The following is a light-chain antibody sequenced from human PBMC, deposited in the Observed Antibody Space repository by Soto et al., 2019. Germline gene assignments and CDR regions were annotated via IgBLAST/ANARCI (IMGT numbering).Light chain of an antibody. J-gene: IGKJ5*01. V-gene: IGKV3-11*01. CDR2: DAS. CDR1: QTVSSY. CDR3: QQRSTSIT. Sequence: IVLTQSPATLSLWPGETAILSCRASQTVSSYLSWYQHKPGQAPRLLIYDASKSAPGIPARFSGSGSGTDFTLTISSLEPEDFAVYSCQQRSTSITFGQGTRLEIE.